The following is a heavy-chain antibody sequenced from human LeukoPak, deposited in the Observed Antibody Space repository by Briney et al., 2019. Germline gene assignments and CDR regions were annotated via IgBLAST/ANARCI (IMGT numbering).Heavy chain of an antibody. Sequence: GGSLRLSCAASGFTFSSYAMSWVRQAPGKGLEWVSAISGSGGSTYYADSVKGRFTISRDNSKNTLYLQMNSLRAEDTAVYYCAKAVLLGFGEFKTYFDYWGQGTLVTVSS. CDR1: GFTFSSYA. CDR2: ISGSGGST. D-gene: IGHD3-10*01. J-gene: IGHJ4*02. V-gene: IGHV3-23*01. CDR3: AKAVLLGFGEFKTYFDY.